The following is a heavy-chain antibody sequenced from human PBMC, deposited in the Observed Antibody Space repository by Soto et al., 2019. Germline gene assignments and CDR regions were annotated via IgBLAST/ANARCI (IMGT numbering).Heavy chain of an antibody. CDR2: INPSGGYT. CDR3: SRARNYFDY. J-gene: IGHJ4*02. Sequence: QVQLVQSGAEVKKPGASVKVSCKASGYTFTSYYMHWVRQAPGQGLEWMGIINPSGGYTSYAQKFQGRVNMTRDTYTRTVYMELSSLRSEDTAVYYCSRARNYFDYWGQGTLVTVSS. V-gene: IGHV1-46*03. CDR1: GYTFTSYY.